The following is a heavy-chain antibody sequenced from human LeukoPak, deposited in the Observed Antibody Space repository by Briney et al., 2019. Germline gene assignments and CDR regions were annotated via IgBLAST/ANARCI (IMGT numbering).Heavy chain of an antibody. CDR2: ISAYNGNT. CDR1: GYTYTSYG. Sequence: VASVKVSCKASGYTYTSYGISWVRQAPGQGLEWMGWISAYNGNTNYAQKLQGRVTMTTDTSTSTAYMELRSLRSDDTAVYYCASSAGYDILTAYLLDYWGQGTLVTVSS. D-gene: IGHD3-9*01. CDR3: ASSAGYDILTAYLLDY. V-gene: IGHV1-18*01. J-gene: IGHJ4*02.